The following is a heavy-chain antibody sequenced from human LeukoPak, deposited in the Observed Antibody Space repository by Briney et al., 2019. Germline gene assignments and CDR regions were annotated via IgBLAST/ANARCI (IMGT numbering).Heavy chain of an antibody. CDR1: GGSISSYY. CDR2: IYYSGST. J-gene: IGHJ4*02. CDR3: ARDLHSSSPYY. V-gene: IGHV4-59*12. Sequence: SETLSLTCTVSGGSISSYYWSWIRQPPGKGLEWIGYIYYSGSTNYNPSLKSRVTISVDTSKNQFSLKLSSVTAADTAVYYCARDLHSSSPYYWGQGTLVTVSS. D-gene: IGHD6-6*01.